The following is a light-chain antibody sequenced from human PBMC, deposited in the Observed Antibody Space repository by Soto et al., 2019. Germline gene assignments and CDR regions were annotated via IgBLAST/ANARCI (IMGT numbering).Light chain of an antibody. Sequence: IQLTQSPSSLSASVGDRVTITCRASQGLSSYLAWYQQKPGKAPELLIYVTSTLQSGVPSRFSGSGYGAYFTLTISSLQPEDFATYYCQQHNSYPLTFGGGTKVEIK. CDR1: QGLSSY. J-gene: IGKJ4*01. CDR2: VTS. CDR3: QQHNSYPLT. V-gene: IGKV1-9*01.